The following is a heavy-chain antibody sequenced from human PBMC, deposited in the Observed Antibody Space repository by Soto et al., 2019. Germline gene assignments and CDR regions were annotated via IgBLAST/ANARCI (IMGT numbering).Heavy chain of an antibody. Sequence: SETLSLTCGVSGGSNSSTNWWSWVRQPPGKGREWIGESYHTGSTNYSPSLKSRGTISVEKSKNQFSLKLSSVTAADTAVYFCATRRDGSGSLDQWGQGTLVTVSS. CDR3: ATRRDGSGSLDQ. CDR1: GGSNSSTNW. D-gene: IGHD3-10*01. V-gene: IGHV4-4*02. J-gene: IGHJ4*02. CDR2: SYHTGST.